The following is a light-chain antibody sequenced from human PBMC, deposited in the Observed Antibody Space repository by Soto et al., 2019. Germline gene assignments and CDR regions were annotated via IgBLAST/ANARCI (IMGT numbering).Light chain of an antibody. CDR1: QSVSSNY. V-gene: IGKV3D-20*01. CDR2: DAS. J-gene: IGKJ4*01. CDR3: QQYGSSPLT. Sequence: EIVLTQSPGTLSLSPGERATLSCRASQSVSSNYLAWYQQKPGLAPRLLIYDASSRATGIPDRFSGSGSGTDFTLTISRLEPEDFAVYYCQQYGSSPLTFGGGTKVEIK.